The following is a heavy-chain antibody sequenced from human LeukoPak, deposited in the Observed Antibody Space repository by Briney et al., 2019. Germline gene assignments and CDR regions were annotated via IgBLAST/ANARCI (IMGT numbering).Heavy chain of an antibody. Sequence: GALRLHCPASGFTFRPYAMRWVGQAPAKGLDWVATISGSGANTYYADSVRGRFTISRDNSKNTLYLHMNSLRAEDTAVYYCAKERAGYTNPYYFDYWGQGTLVTVSS. CDR3: AKERAGYTNPYYFDY. J-gene: IGHJ4*02. V-gene: IGHV3-23*01. D-gene: IGHD3-16*02. CDR2: ISGSGANT. CDR1: GFTFRPYA.